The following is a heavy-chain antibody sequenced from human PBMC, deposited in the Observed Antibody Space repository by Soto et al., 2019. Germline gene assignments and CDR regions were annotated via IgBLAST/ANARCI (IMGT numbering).Heavy chain of an antibody. CDR2: INPNSGGT. D-gene: IGHD6-13*01. J-gene: IGHJ6*02. Sequence: ASVKVSCKASGYTFTGYYIHWVRQAPGQGLEWMGWINPNSGGTNYAQKFQGWVTMTRDTSISTAYMELSRLRSDDTAVYYCARSDSSSWLDYYGMDVWGQGTTVTVSS. CDR1: GYTFTGYY. V-gene: IGHV1-2*04. CDR3: ARSDSSSWLDYYGMDV.